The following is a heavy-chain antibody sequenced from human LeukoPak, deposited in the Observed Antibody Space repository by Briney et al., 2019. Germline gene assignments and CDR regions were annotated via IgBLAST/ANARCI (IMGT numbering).Heavy chain of an antibody. J-gene: IGHJ4*02. CDR2: IRYDGSNK. CDR3: AKDHDTDYGSGSHFDY. V-gene: IGHV3-30*02. D-gene: IGHD3-10*01. CDR1: GFTFSNYG. Sequence: GGSLRLSCAASGFTFSNYGMHWVRQAPGKGLEWVTFIRYDGSNKFYADFMKGRFTISRDNSKSTLYLQMNNLRAEDTAVYYCAKDHDTDYGSGSHFDYWGQGTLVTVSS.